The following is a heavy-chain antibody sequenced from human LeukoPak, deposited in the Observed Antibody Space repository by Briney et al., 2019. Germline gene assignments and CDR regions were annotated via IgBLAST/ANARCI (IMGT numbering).Heavy chain of an antibody. CDR2: ISSSSSYM. CDR3: AWYTFNFDY. J-gene: IGHJ4*02. Sequence: PGGCLRLSCAASGFTFSSYSMNWVRQAPGKGLEWVSSISSSSSYMYYADSVKGRFTISRDNAKNSLYLQMNSLRAEDTAVYYCAWYTFNFDYWGQGTLVTVSS. D-gene: IGHD1-14*01. CDR1: GFTFSSYS. V-gene: IGHV3-21*01.